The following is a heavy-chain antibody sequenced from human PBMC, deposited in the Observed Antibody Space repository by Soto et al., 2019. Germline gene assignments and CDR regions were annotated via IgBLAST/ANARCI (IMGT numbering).Heavy chain of an antibody. D-gene: IGHD6-19*01. J-gene: IGHJ2*01. CDR2: ISSSSSYI. V-gene: IGHV3-21*01. CDR3: ARGGVAVAGTGYFDL. Sequence: EVQLVESGGGLVKPGGSLRLSCAASGFTFSSYSMNWVRQAPGKGLEWVSSISSSSSYIYYADSVKGRFTISRDNAKNSLYLQMNSLSAEDTAVYYCARGGVAVAGTGYFDLWGRGTLVTVSS. CDR1: GFTFSSYS.